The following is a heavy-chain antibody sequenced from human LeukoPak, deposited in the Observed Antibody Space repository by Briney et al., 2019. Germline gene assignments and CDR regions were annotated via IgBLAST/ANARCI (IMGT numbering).Heavy chain of an antibody. CDR1: GITFSSYS. V-gene: IGHV3-53*01. J-gene: IGHJ4*02. CDR2: IYSGGST. D-gene: IGHD1-26*01. Sequence: AGSLRLSCAASGITFSSYSMTWIRQAPGKRLKWVSIIYSGGSTYYADSVKGRFTISRDKSKNTLYLQMNSLRVEDTAVYYCARGLYSGSYCDYWGQGTLVTVSS. CDR3: ARGLYSGSYCDY.